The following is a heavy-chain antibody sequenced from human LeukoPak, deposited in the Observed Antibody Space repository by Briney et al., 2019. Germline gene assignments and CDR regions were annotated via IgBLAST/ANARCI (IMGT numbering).Heavy chain of an antibody. V-gene: IGHV4-39*07. J-gene: IGHJ5*02. CDR3: ARVRDYDILTGYWDP. CDR1: GGSISSSSYY. CDR2: IYYSGST. Sequence: PSETLSLTCTVSGGSISSSSYYWGWIRQPPGKGLEWIGSIYYSGSTYYNPSLKSRVTISVDTSKNQFSLKLTSVTAADTAVYYCARVRDYDILTGYWDPWGQGTLVTVSS. D-gene: IGHD3-9*01.